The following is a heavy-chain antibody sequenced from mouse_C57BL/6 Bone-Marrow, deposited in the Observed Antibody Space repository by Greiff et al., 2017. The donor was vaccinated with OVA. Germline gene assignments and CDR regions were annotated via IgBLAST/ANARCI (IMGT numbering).Heavy chain of an antibody. CDR1: GFTFSSYG. Sequence: EVKLMESGGDLVKPGGSLKLSCAASGFTFSSYGMSWVRQTPDKRLEWVATISSGGSYTYYPDSVKGRFTISRDNAKNTMYLQMSSLKSEDTAIYYCARHPRSYYSNLWYCDVWGTGTTVTVSS. CDR3: ARHPRSYYSNLWYCDV. D-gene: IGHD2-5*01. J-gene: IGHJ1*03. V-gene: IGHV5-6*01. CDR2: ISSGGSYT.